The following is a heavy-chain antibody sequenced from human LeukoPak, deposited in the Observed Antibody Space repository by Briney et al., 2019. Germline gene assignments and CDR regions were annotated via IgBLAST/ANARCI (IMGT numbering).Heavy chain of an antibody. CDR2: ISGYGDST. D-gene: IGHD3-3*01. CDR1: GFTFSSFA. J-gene: IGHJ4*02. Sequence: GGSLRLSCSASGFTFSSFAMNWVRQAPGKGLEWVSIISGYGDSTYYTDSVKGRFTISRDNSKNTLYLQMNSLRAEDTAVYYCAKDPSTIFASFFDYWGQGTLVTVSS. V-gene: IGHV3-23*01. CDR3: AKDPSTIFASFFDY.